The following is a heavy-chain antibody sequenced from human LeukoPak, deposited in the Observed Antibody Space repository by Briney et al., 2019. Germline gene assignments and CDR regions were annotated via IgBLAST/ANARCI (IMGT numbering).Heavy chain of an antibody. D-gene: IGHD3/OR15-3a*01. CDR2: ISSNGGST. CDR3: ARQGLYDSSDFWTFQH. J-gene: IGHJ1*01. Sequence: GGSLRLSCAASGFTFSSYAMHWVRQAPGKGLEYVSAISSNGGSTYYANSVKGRFTISRDNSKNTLYLQMGSLRAEDMAVYYCARQGLYDSSDFWTFQHWGQGTLVTVSS. CDR1: GFTFSSYA. V-gene: IGHV3-64*01.